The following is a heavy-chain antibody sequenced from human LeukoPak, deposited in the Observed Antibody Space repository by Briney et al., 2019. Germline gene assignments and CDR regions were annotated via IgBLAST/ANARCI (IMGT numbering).Heavy chain of an antibody. CDR1: GGSVSSGSYY. V-gene: IGHV4-61*01. Sequence: PSETLSLTCTVSGGSVSSGSYYWSWIRQPPGKGLEWIGYIYYSGSTNYNPSLKSRVTISVDTSKNQFSLKLSSVTAADTAVYYCASYYDSSGSDAFDIWGQGTMVTVSS. D-gene: IGHD3-22*01. J-gene: IGHJ3*02. CDR2: IYYSGST. CDR3: ASYYDSSGSDAFDI.